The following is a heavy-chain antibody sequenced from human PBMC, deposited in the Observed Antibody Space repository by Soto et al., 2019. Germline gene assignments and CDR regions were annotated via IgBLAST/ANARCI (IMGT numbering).Heavy chain of an antibody. D-gene: IGHD6-13*01. J-gene: IGHJ5*02. CDR1: GYTFTTYT. V-gene: IGHV1-3*01. Sequence: QVQLVQSGAEVKKPGASVMLSCKASGYTFTTYTMNWVRQAPGQRLEWMGWINPVNGNTKSSQKFQDRVIITRDTSASTAYMELRSLRSEDTAVYYCARGIATGQLDPWGQGTLVIFSS. CDR2: INPVNGNT. CDR3: ARGIATGQLDP.